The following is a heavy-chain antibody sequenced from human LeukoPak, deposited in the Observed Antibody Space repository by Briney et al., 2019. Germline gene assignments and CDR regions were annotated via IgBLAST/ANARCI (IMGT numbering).Heavy chain of an antibody. Sequence: SETLSLTCTVSGGSISGYFWTWIRQPPGKGLEWIGYMYHSGGTDYNPSLKSRVTISVDMSKNQFSLRLSSVTAADTAVYYCARLTYYYDSSGSEFGYWGQGTLVTVSS. CDR1: GGSISGYF. V-gene: IGHV4-59*01. CDR3: ARLTYYYDSSGSEFGY. J-gene: IGHJ4*02. CDR2: MYHSGGT. D-gene: IGHD3-22*01.